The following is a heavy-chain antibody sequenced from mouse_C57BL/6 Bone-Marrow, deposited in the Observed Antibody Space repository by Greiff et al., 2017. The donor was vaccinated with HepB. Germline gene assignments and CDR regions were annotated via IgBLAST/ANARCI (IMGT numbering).Heavy chain of an antibody. CDR3: ARVYSNYWYFDV. V-gene: IGHV3-3*01. J-gene: IGHJ1*03. Sequence: EVQVVESGPSLVRPSQTLSLTCTVTGFSINSDCYWIWIRQFPGNKLEYIGYTFYSGITYYNPSLESRTYITRDTSKNQFSLKLSSVTTEDTATYYCARVYSNYWYFDVWGTGTTVTVSS. CDR1: GFSINSDCY. D-gene: IGHD2-5*01. CDR2: TFYSGIT.